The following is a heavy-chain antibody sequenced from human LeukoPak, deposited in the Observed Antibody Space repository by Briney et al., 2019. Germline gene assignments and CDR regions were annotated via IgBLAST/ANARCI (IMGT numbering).Heavy chain of an antibody. D-gene: IGHD3-16*01. Sequence: ASVKVSCKASGYTFTSYYMHWVRQAPGQGLEYMGVVYPHSDTTSYAQKFQGRVTMTRDTSTSTVYMELSSLRSEDTAVFFCAREAPRTLYFDYWGQGTLVTVSS. CDR1: GYTFTSYY. J-gene: IGHJ4*02. CDR3: AREAPRTLYFDY. V-gene: IGHV1-46*01. CDR2: VYPHSDTT.